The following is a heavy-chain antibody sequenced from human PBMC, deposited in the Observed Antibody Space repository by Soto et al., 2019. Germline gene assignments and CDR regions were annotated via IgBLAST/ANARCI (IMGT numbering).Heavy chain of an antibody. Sequence: GGSLRLSCAASGFTFSTYKMNWVRQAPGKGLEWVSYISDSSSTIHYADSVKGRFTISRDNAKNSLYLQMNSLRAEDTAVYYCARDDYLYYDDSSRYHFDYWGQGSLVTVSA. D-gene: IGHD3-22*01. CDR3: ARDDYLYYDDSSRYHFDY. CDR1: GFTFSTYK. J-gene: IGHJ4*02. CDR2: ISDSSSTI. V-gene: IGHV3-48*01.